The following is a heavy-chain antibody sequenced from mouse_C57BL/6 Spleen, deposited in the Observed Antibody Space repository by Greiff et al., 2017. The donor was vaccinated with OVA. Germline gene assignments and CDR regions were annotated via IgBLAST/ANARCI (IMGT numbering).Heavy chain of an antibody. CDR2: FYPGSGSI. CDR3: ARHEDRNYGNYGAMDY. V-gene: IGHV1-62-2*01. D-gene: IGHD2-1*01. Sequence: VMLVESGAELVKPGASVKLSCKASGYTFTEYTIHWVKQRSGQGLEWIGWFYPGSGSIKYNEKFKDKATLTADKSSSTVYMERSRLTSEDSAVYFCARHEDRNYGNYGAMDYWGQGTSVTVSS. CDR1: GYTFTEYT. J-gene: IGHJ4*01.